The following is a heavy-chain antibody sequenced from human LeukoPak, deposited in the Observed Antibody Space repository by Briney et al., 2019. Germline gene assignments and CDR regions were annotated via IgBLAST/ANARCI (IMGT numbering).Heavy chain of an antibody. V-gene: IGHV1-24*01. CDR3: ARDFGSGVFDP. D-gene: IGHD3-10*01. Sequence: GASVKVSCKVSGYSLNDLSMHWVRQAPGKGLEWMGGFNLIFGSAQYAQKFQGRVTITMDVSARTVYMELSSLRSEDTTIYYCARDFGSGVFDPWGQGTLVTVSS. CDR1: GYSLNDLS. CDR2: FNLIFGSA. J-gene: IGHJ5*02.